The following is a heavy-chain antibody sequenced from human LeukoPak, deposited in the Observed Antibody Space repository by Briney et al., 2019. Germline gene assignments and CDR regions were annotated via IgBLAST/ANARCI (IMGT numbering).Heavy chain of an antibody. CDR3: ARGRSVRYFDWLFRNWFDP. CDR1: GGSFSGYY. D-gene: IGHD3-9*01. Sequence: SETLSLTCAVYGGSFSGYYWSWIRQPPGMGLEWIGEINHSGSTNYNPSLKSRVTISVDTSKNQFSLKLSSVTAADTAVYYCARGRSVRYFDWLFRNWFDPWGQGTLVTVSS. CDR2: INHSGST. V-gene: IGHV4-34*01. J-gene: IGHJ5*02.